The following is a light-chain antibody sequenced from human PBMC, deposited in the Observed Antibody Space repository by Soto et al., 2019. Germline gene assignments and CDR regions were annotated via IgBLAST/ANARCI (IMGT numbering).Light chain of an antibody. Sequence: IVLTHSPGSLSWSPGERATLSGGAGQSVSNDFLSWYQQKPGQAPRLLIYGASNRATDVPDRFSGSGSGADFTLSISRLEPEDFAVYYCQQYGSSPPRTFGQGTKVDIK. CDR2: GAS. CDR3: QQYGSSPPRT. CDR1: QSVSNDF. J-gene: IGKJ1*01. V-gene: IGKV3-20*01.